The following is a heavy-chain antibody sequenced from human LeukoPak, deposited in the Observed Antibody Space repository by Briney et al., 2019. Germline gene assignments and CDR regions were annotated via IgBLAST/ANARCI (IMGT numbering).Heavy chain of an antibody. CDR3: ARSPYSSSWYPFAP. CDR1: GGSISSYY. CDR2: IYTSGST. J-gene: IGHJ5*02. Sequence: PSETLSLTGTVSGGSISSYYWSWIRQVAGKGLEWIGRIYTSGSTNYNPSLKSRVTMSVDTSKNQFSLKLTSVTAADTAVYYCARSPYSSSWYPFAPWGQGTLVTVSS. V-gene: IGHV4-4*07. D-gene: IGHD6-13*01.